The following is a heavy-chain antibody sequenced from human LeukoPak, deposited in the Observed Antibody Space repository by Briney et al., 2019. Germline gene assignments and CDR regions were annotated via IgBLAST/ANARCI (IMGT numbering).Heavy chain of an antibody. J-gene: IGHJ6*02. CDR3: TSPEVRAGIDYYYGMDV. Sequence: GGSLRLSCAASGFTFSNAWMSWVRQAPGKGLEWVGRIKSKTDGGTTDYAAPVKGRFTISRDDSRNTLYLQMNSLKTEDTAVYYCTSPEVRAGIDYYYGMDVWGQGTTVTVSS. V-gene: IGHV3-15*01. D-gene: IGHD3-10*01. CDR1: GFTFSNAW. CDR2: IKSKTDGGTT.